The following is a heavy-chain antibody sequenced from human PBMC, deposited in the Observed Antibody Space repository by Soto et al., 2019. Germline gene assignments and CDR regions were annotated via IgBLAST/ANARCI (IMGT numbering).Heavy chain of an antibody. CDR2: IYYSGST. J-gene: IGHJ4*02. CDR3: ARCPEDYGDYSYYFAY. Sequence: LSLTCTVSGGSISSGGYYWSWIRQHPGKGLEWIGYIYYSGSTYYNPSLKSRVTISVDTSKNQFSLKLSSVTAADTAVYYCARCPEDYGDYSYYFAYWGQGTLVTVSS. D-gene: IGHD4-17*01. V-gene: IGHV4-31*03. CDR1: GGSISSGGYY.